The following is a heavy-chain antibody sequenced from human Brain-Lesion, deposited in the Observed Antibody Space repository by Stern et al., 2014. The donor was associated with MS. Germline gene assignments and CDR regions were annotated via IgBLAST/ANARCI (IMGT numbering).Heavy chain of an antibody. CDR2: IFNSGTT. CDR3: ARGRVVPGFQYYATDV. J-gene: IGHJ6*02. D-gene: IGHD2-2*01. CDR1: GGSISSGGYY. V-gene: IGHV4-61*02. Sequence: QVQLQESGPGLVKPSQTLSLSCTVSGGSISSGGYYWSWIRQPAGKGLEWIGRIFNSGTTSYTPSPKSRVPISIDTSKNQFSLRLNSMTAADTAVYYCARGRVVPGFQYYATDVWGQGTTVIVSS.